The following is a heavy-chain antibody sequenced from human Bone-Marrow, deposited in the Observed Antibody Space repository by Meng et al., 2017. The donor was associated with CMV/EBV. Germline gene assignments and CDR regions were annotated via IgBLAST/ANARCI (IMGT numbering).Heavy chain of an antibody. V-gene: IGHV3-7*01. Sequence: GESLKISCTVSGFTFSSHWMSWVRLAPGKGLEWVANIKYHGTEKYYVDSVKGRFTISRDNAENSLFLQMNSLRAEDTAVYYCARELSAADYYFDYWGRGTLVTVSS. D-gene: IGHD6-13*01. CDR2: IKYHGTEK. CDR1: GFTFSSHW. J-gene: IGHJ4*02. CDR3: ARELSAADYYFDY.